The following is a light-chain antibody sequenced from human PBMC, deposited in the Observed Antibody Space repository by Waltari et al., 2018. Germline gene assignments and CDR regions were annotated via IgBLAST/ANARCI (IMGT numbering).Light chain of an antibody. CDR3: SSYTTGSTRYV. Sequence: QSALTQPASVYGSPGKSITISCTGTSRAIDAYNFVSWYQKHPGQAPKVMIFDVNNRPPGVSSRFSGSKSGNTASLTISGLQAEDEADYYCSSYTTGSTRYVFGSGTKVTVL. V-gene: IGLV2-14*03. J-gene: IGLJ1*01. CDR2: DVN. CDR1: SRAIDAYNF.